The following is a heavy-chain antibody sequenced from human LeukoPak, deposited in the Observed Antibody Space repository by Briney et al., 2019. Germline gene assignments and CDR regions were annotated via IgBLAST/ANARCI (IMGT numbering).Heavy chain of an antibody. CDR2: IWYGGSNK. Sequence: GGSLRLSCAASGFTFSSYGMHWVRQAPGKGLEWVAVIWYGGSNKYYADSVKGRFTISRDNSKNTLYLQMNSLRAEDTAVYYCARGALWEPVDYWGQGTLVTVSS. J-gene: IGHJ4*02. CDR1: GFTFSSYG. D-gene: IGHD1-26*01. V-gene: IGHV3-33*08. CDR3: ARGALWEPVDY.